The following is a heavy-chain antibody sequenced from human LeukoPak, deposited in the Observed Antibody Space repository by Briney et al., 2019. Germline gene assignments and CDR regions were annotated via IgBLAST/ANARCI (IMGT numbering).Heavy chain of an antibody. V-gene: IGHV3-21*01. J-gene: IGHJ6*02. CDR3: ARVRYGSGSYPYYYGMDV. Sequence: GGSLRLSCAASGFTFSSYSMNWVRQAPGKGLEWVSSISSSSSYIYYADSVKGRFTISRDNAKNSLYLQMNSLRAEDTAVYYCARVRYGSGSYPYYYGMDVWGQGTTVTASS. CDR1: GFTFSSYS. CDR2: ISSSSSYI. D-gene: IGHD3-10*01.